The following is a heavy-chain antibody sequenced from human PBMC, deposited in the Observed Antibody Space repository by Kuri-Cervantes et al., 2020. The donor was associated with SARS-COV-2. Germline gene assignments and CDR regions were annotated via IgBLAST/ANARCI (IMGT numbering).Heavy chain of an antibody. D-gene: IGHD3-3*01. J-gene: IGHJ5*02. CDR1: GYTFTSYD. CDR3: ARSVSRTIFGVGNWFDP. Sequence: ASVKVSCKASGYTFTSYDINWVRQATGQGLEWMGWMNPNSGNTGYAQKFQGRVPITRNTSISTAYMELSSLRSEDTAVYYCARSVSRTIFGVGNWFDPWGQGTLVTVSS. CDR2: MNPNSGNT. V-gene: IGHV1-8*03.